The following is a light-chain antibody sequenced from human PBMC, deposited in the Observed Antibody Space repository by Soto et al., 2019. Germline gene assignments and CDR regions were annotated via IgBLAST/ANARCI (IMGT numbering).Light chain of an antibody. V-gene: IGKV1-5*01. Sequence: DIQMTQSPSTLSASVGDRVTITCRASQSISSWLAWYQQKPGKAPKLLIYDASSLESGVPSRFSVCGSGTEVTLTISSLQPDDFATYYCQQYNSYPWTFGQGTKVEIK. CDR3: QQYNSYPWT. J-gene: IGKJ1*01. CDR1: QSISSW. CDR2: DAS.